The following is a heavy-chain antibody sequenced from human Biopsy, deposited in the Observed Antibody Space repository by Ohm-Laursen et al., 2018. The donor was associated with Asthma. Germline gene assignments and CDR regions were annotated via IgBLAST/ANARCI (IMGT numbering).Heavy chain of an antibody. J-gene: IGHJ6*02. CDR2: ISVYNGNT. CDR3: ARAVDYSHYYGIDV. Sequence: SVKVSCKTSGYTFNSAGITWVRQAPGQGLEWMGWISVYNGNTKVAQKLQDRVTTITDTSTSTAYMELRSLRSDDTAVYFCARAVDYSHYYGIDVWGQGTAVTVS. D-gene: IGHD3-10*01. CDR1: GYTFNSAG. V-gene: IGHV1-18*01.